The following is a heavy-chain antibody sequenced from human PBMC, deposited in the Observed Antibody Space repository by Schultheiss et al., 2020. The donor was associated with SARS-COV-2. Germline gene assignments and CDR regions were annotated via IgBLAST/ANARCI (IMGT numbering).Heavy chain of an antibody. CDR3: AREREHGAFDI. CDR1: GGSFSGYY. D-gene: IGHD5-24*01. J-gene: IGHJ3*02. Sequence: SETLSLTCAVYGGSFSGYYWSWIRQPAGKGLEWIGYIYYSGSTNYNPSLKSRVTISVDTSKNQFSLKLSSVTAADTAVYYCAREREHGAFDIWGQGTMVTVSS. V-gene: IGHV4-59*12. CDR2: IYYSGST.